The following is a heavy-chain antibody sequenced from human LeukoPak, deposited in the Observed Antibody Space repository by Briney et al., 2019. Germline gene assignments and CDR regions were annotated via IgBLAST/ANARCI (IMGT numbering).Heavy chain of an antibody. CDR3: AKDHSGSYYIDY. Sequence: GGSLRLSCAASGFTFSDSAMHWVRQASGKGLEWVGRIRNKANNYATAYAASVKGRFTISRDHSKNTLYLQMNSLRAEDTAVYYCAKDHSGSYYIDYWGQGTLVTVSS. V-gene: IGHV3-73*01. CDR1: GFTFSDSA. D-gene: IGHD1-26*01. CDR2: IRNKANNYAT. J-gene: IGHJ4*02.